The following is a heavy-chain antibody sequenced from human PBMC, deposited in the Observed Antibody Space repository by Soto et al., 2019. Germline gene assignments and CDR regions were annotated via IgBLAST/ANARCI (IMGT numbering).Heavy chain of an antibody. Sequence: QGQLVQSGAEVKKPGSSVKVSCKASGDTFSSYAISWVRQAPGQGLDWIGGIIPFFNTSNYAQKFQGRVTITADESTSTAYMELSSLRSEDTAIYYCARESAYGGNPLAFDYWGQGTLVSVSS. D-gene: IGHD5-12*01. V-gene: IGHV1-69*01. J-gene: IGHJ4*02. CDR1: GDTFSSYA. CDR3: ARESAYGGNPLAFDY. CDR2: IIPFFNTS.